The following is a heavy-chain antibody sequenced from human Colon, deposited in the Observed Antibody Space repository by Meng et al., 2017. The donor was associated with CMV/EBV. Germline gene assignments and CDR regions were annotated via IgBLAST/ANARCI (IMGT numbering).Heavy chain of an antibody. J-gene: IGHJ4*02. CDR2: IWYDGSNK. D-gene: IGHD3-3*01. Sequence: GESLKFSCAASGFTFSSYGMHWVRQAPGKGLEWVAVIWYDGSNKYYADSVKGRFAISRDNSKNIVYLQMSSLRAEDTAVYYCARGEPRNDFWSTFAPTFDYWGQGTLVTVSS. CDR1: GFTFSSYG. V-gene: IGHV3-33*01. CDR3: ARGEPRNDFWSTFAPTFDY.